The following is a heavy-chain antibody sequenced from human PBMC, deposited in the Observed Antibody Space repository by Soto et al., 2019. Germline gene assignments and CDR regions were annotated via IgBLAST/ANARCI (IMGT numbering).Heavy chain of an antibody. Sequence: QVQLQESGPGLVKPSETLSLTCTVSGDSINGYYWTWIRQPAGKGLEWIGRIYTSGTTRYSPSLKSRVTMSLDTSKNHFSLRLTSVTAADTAVYYCARDTVGISSPGVYWGRGTLVTVSS. D-gene: IGHD4-17*01. CDR2: IYTSGTT. CDR1: GDSINGYY. CDR3: ARDTVGISSPGVY. V-gene: IGHV4-4*07. J-gene: IGHJ4*02.